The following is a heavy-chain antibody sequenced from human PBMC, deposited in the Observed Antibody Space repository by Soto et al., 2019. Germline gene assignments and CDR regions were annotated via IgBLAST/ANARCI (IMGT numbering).Heavy chain of an antibody. CDR1: GYTFTSYA. V-gene: IGHV1-3*01. CDR2: INAGSGNT. J-gene: IGHJ4*02. Sequence: ASVKVSCKASGYTFTSYAMHWVRQAPGQRLEWMGWINAGSGNTKYSQKFQGRVTITRDTSASTAYMELSSLRSEDTAVYYCARGLNGYLHYFDYWGQGTQVTVSS. D-gene: IGHD5-18*01. CDR3: ARGLNGYLHYFDY.